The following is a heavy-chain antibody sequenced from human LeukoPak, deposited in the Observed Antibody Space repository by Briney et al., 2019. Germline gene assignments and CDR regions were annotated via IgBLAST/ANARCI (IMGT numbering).Heavy chain of an antibody. CDR1: GYTXTTYG. Sequence: ASVKVSCKASGYTXTTYGIGWVRQAPGQGLEWMGWISGYNGNTNYAQKFQGRVTMTTDTSTSTAYMELRSLRSDDTAVYYCARTSHESVLYWSDPWGQGTLVTVSS. D-gene: IGHD3-16*01. CDR2: ISGYNGNT. J-gene: IGHJ5*02. CDR3: ARTSHESVLYWSDP. V-gene: IGHV1-18*01.